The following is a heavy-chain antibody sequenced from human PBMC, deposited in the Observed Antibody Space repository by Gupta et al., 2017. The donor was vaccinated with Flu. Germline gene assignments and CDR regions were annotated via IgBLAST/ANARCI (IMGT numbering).Heavy chain of an antibody. D-gene: IGHD2-8*02. CDR2: IDGSGGGT. J-gene: IGHJ5*02. CDR1: GFSFSGHN. Sequence: EVQLLESGGGLVQPGGSLGLSCGGSGFSFSGHNMGWVRQAPGKGLEWVPAIDGSGGGTYYADSVRGRFTISRDSSKSTLYLRMNSLRAEDTAIYYCAKGDVVLKLGPTSWGQGTLVTVSS. CDR3: AKGDVVLKLGPTS. V-gene: IGHV3-23*01.